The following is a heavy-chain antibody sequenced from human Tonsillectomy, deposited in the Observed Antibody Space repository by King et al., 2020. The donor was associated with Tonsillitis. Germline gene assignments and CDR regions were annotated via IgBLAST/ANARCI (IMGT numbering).Heavy chain of an antibody. CDR1: GYTFTGYY. V-gene: IGHV1-2*02. CDR3: ARDDVLLWFGGGVVPVY. J-gene: IGHJ4*02. CDR2: INPNSGGT. D-gene: IGHD3-10*01. Sequence: HVQLVQSGAEVKKPGASVKVSCKASGYTFTGYYMHWVRQAPGQGLEWMGWINPNSGGTNYAQKFQGRVTMTRDTSISTAYMELSRLRSDDTAVYYCARDDVLLWFGGGVVPVYWGQGTLVTVSS.